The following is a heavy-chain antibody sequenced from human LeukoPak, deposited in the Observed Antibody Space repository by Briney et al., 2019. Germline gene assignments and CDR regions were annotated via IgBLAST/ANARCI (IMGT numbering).Heavy chain of an antibody. CDR3: ARVAGGYSYGRHDTYFDY. V-gene: IGHV3-23*01. Sequence: GGSLRLSCAASGFTFSSYAMSWVRQAPGKGLEWVSAISGSGGSTYYADSVKGRFTISRDNSKNTLYLQMNSLRAEDTAVYYCARVAGGYSYGRHDTYFDYWGQGTLVTVSS. CDR1: GFTFSSYA. D-gene: IGHD5-18*01. J-gene: IGHJ4*02. CDR2: ISGSGGST.